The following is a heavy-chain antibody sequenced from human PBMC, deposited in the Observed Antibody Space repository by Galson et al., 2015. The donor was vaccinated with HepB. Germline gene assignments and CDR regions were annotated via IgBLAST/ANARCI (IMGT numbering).Heavy chain of an antibody. J-gene: IGHJ4*02. CDR3: ARGSFGDIDY. CDR2: ISSSGGNI. CDR1: GFIFSSYT. V-gene: IGHV3-21*01. Sequence: SLRLSCAASGFIFSSYTMNWVRQAPGKGLEWISSISSSGGNIFYADSLKGRFTISGDNAKKSLFLQMNSLRAEDTSVYYCARGSFGDIDYWGQGTLVTVSS. D-gene: IGHD4-17*01.